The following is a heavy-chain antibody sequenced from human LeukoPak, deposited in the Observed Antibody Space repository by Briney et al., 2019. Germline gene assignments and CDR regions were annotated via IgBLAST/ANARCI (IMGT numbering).Heavy chain of an antibody. D-gene: IGHD3-10*01. J-gene: IGHJ3*02. CDR1: GFTFSSYN. CDR3: ARDLGPGFRGSHDAFDI. CDR2: ISSSSSYR. V-gene: IGHV3-21*01. Sequence: GGSLRLSCAASGFTFSSYNMNWVCQAPGTGLEWVSSISSSSSYRYYADSVKGRFTISRDNAKNSLYLQMTSLRAEDTAVYYCARDLGPGFRGSHDAFDIWGQGTMVTVSS.